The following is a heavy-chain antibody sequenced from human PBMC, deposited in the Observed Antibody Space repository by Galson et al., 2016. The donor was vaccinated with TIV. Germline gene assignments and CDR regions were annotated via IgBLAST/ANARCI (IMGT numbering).Heavy chain of an antibody. V-gene: IGHV1-18*01. CDR2: TRTYNGDT. CDR1: GYNFAMHA. Sequence: SVKVSCKASGYNFAMHAISWVRQAPGEGLEWMAWTRTYNGDTRHAEKVQGRVTTTTDTSTGTAYMELRSLRSDDTAVYYCARDRNSISAVVLEDDAFDIWGQGTFVTVSS. D-gene: IGHD3-3*01. J-gene: IGHJ3*02. CDR3: ARDRNSISAVVLEDDAFDI.